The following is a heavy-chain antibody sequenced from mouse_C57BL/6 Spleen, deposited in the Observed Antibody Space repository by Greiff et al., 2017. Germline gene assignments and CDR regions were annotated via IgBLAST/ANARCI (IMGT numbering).Heavy chain of an antibody. CDR3: ARSTYYGSSSYWFDY. V-gene: IGHV1-82*01. CDR1: GYAFSSSW. CDR2: IYPGDGDT. D-gene: IGHD1-1*01. Sequence: QVQLKESGPELVKPGASVKISCKASGYAFSSSWMNWVKQRPGKGLEWIGRIYPGDGDTNYNGKFKGKATLTADKSSSTAYMQLSSLTSEDSAVYFCARSTYYGSSSYWFDYWGQGTTLTVSS. J-gene: IGHJ2*01.